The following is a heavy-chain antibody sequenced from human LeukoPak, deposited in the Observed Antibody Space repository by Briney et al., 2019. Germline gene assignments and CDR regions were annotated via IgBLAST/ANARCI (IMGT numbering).Heavy chain of an antibody. CDR2: ISSGSHYI. Sequence: PGGSLRLSCAASGFTFSSYSMNWVRQAPGKGLEWVSSISSGSHYIYYANSLRGRFTISRDNAKNSLFLQMNSLRAEDTAVYYCTRAYCSSTSCYRDNWFDPWGQGTLVTVSS. D-gene: IGHD2-2*02. CDR1: GFTFSSYS. CDR3: TRAYCSSTSCYRDNWFDP. J-gene: IGHJ5*02. V-gene: IGHV3-21*01.